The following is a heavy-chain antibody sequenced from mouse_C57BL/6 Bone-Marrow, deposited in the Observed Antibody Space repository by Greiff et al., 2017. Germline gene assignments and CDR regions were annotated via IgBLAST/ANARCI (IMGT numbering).Heavy chain of an antibody. CDR1: GFTFSDFY. V-gene: IGHV7-1*01. Sequence: EVQLVESGGGLVQSGRSLRLSCATSGFTFSDFYMEWVRQAPGKGLEWIAASRNKANDYTTEYSASVKGRFIVSRDTSQSILYLQMNALRAEDTAIYYCARDAGAFDGWGTGTTVTVSS. J-gene: IGHJ1*03. CDR3: ARDAGAFDG. CDR2: SRNKANDYTT.